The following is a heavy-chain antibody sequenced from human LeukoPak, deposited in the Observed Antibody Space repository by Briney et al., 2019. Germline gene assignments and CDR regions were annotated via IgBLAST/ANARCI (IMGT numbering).Heavy chain of an antibody. CDR3: ARDLLYSGSYSWYFDL. CDR1: GFTFSRNG. D-gene: IGHD1-26*01. Sequence: GGSLRLSCAASGFTFSRNGMHWVRQAPGKGLEWVALIFYDGSNKYYVDSVKGRFTISRDNSKNMLYLQMNSLRAEDKAVYYCARDLLYSGSYSWYFDLWGRGTPVTVSS. J-gene: IGHJ2*01. V-gene: IGHV3-33*01. CDR2: IFYDGSNK.